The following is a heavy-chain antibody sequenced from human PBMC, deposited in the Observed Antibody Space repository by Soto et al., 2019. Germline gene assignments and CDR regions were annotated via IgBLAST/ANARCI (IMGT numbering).Heavy chain of an antibody. Sequence: QVQLQQWGAGLLKPSETLSLTCAVYGGSFSGYYWTWIRQPPGKGLEGFGEISHGGSTNSNPSLKSRITTSVETTKNPFSLTLRSLTAADTAVYYWARVEFPLRVTRRYTVMHVWGHWTTVTVSS. D-gene: IGHD2-2*01. CDR3: ARVEFPLRVTRRYTVMHV. CDR2: ISHGGST. CDR1: GGSFSGYY. J-gene: IGHJ6*02. V-gene: IGHV4-34*01.